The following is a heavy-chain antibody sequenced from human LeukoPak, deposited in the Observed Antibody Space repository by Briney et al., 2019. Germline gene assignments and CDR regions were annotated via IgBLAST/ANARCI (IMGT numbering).Heavy chain of an antibody. CDR3: AKDLSSGTGRGFDY. CDR1: GFTFSIHG. Sequence: PGGSLRLSCAASGFTFSIHGMNWVRQAPGKGLEWVSAIRGSGGGTNYGDSVKGRFTISRDNSKNTLYLKMKSLRAEDTAVYYCAKDLSSGTGRGFDYWGQGTLVTVSS. D-gene: IGHD3/OR15-3a*01. CDR2: IRGSGGGT. J-gene: IGHJ4*02. V-gene: IGHV3-23*01.